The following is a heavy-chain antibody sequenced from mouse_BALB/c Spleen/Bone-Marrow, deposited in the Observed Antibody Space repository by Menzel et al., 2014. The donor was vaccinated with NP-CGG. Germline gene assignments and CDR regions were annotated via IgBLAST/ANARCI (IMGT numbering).Heavy chain of an antibody. V-gene: IGHV2-6-7*01. CDR2: IWRDGST. Sequence: VQLXXSGPGLVAPSQSLSITCTVSGFSLTGYGVNWVRQPPGKGLEWLGMIWRDGSTDYNSALKSRLSISKDNSKSQVFLKMNSLQTDDTARYYCAXEXXGNYYAMDXWXQXXXVTVSX. CDR3: AXEXXGNYYAMDX. CDR1: GFSLTGYG. D-gene: IGHD2-10*02. J-gene: IGHJ4*01.